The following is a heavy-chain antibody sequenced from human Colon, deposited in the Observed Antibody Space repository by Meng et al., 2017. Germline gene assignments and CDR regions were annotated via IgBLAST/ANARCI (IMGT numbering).Heavy chain of an antibody. D-gene: IGHD3-22*01. V-gene: IGHV6-1*01. Sequence: QVQLQQSGPGLVKPSQTLSLTCPISGDSVSSHSAAWDWIRQSPSRGLEWLGRTYYRSRWYNDYAVSLKGRITITPDTSKNLFSLHLNSVTPEDTAIYYCARDLSSARYYFDNWGQGILVTVSS. J-gene: IGHJ4*02. CDR2: TYYRSRWYN. CDR3: ARDLSSARYYFDN. CDR1: GDSVSSHSAA.